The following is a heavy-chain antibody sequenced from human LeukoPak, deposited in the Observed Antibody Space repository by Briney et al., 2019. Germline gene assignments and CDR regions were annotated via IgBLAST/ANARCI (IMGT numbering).Heavy chain of an antibody. V-gene: IGHV3-48*03. CDR2: ISSSGSTI. CDR1: GFTFSSYE. CDR3: ARGGYSYGLWH. D-gene: IGHD5-18*01. Sequence: GGSLRLSCAASGFTFSSYEMNWVRQAPGKGLEWVSYISSSGSTIYYADSVKGRLTISRDNAKNSLYLQMNSLRAEDTAVYYCARGGYSYGLWHWGQGTLVTVSS. J-gene: IGHJ4*02.